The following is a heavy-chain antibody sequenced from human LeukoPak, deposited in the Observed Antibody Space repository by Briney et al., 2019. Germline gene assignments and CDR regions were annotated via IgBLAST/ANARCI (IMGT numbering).Heavy chain of an antibody. J-gene: IGHJ4*02. D-gene: IGHD3-10*01. V-gene: IGHV4-59*08. CDR3: ASMVRGVHDY. CDR1: GGSISSYY. CDR2: IYYSGST. Sequence: SETLSLTCTVSGGSISSYYWSWIRRPPGKGLEWIGYIYYSGSTNYNPSLKSRVTISVDTSKNQFSLKLSSVTAADTAVYYCASMVRGVHDYWGQGTLVTVSS.